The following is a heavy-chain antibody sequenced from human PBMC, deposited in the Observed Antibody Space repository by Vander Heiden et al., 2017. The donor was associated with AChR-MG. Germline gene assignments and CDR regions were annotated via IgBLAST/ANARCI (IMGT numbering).Heavy chain of an antibody. J-gene: IGHJ4*02. Sequence: QVQLQESGPGLVKPSQTLSLTCTVSGGSISSGGYYWSWIRQHPGKGLEWIGYIYYSGSTYYNPSLKSRVTISVDTSKNQFSLKLSSVTAADTAVYYCARGVEDTAMPTPSFDYWGQGTLVTVSS. CDR3: ARGVEDTAMPTPSFDY. D-gene: IGHD5-18*01. V-gene: IGHV4-31*03. CDR1: GGSISSGGYY. CDR2: IYYSGST.